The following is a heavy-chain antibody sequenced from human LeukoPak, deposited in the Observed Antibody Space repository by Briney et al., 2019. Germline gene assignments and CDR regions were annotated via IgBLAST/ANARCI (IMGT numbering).Heavy chain of an antibody. J-gene: IGHJ4*02. D-gene: IGHD2-8*02. CDR3: AKDGSWSCTD. V-gene: IGHV3-30*02. CDR2: IAHHGNNK. CDR1: GFTFSSSA. Sequence: GGSLRLSCGASGFTFSSSAMRWVRQGPGKGLEWVAYIAHHGNNKYYADSVKGRFTISRDNSKGSLYLQMNSLRADDTAVYYCAKDGSWSCTDWGQGTLVRVSS.